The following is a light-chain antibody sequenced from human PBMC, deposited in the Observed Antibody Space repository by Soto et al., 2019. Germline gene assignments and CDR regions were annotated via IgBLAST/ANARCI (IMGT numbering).Light chain of an antibody. CDR2: GAS. J-gene: IGKJ4*01. V-gene: IGKV3-15*01. Sequence: EIVMTQSPVTLSVSPGERATLSCRASQSVSSKLAWYQQKPGQAPRLLIYGASTRATGIPARFSGSGSGTEFTLTISSLQSEDFALYYCQQYNNWPPATFGGGTKVEIK. CDR1: QSVSSK. CDR3: QQYNNWPPAT.